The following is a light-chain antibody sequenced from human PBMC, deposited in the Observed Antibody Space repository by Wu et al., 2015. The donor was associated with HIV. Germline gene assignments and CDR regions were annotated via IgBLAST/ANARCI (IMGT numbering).Light chain of an antibody. V-gene: IGKV3-20*01. J-gene: IGKJ1*01. CDR3: QQYGGSLTWT. CDR2: GAS. CDR1: QSVSDNY. Sequence: EIVLTQSPGTLSLSPGERATLSCRASQSVSDNYLAWYQQKPGQAPRLLIFGASSRATGIPDRVSGSGSETDFTLTISRLEPEDFAVYYCQQYGGSLTWTFGQGTKVEIK.